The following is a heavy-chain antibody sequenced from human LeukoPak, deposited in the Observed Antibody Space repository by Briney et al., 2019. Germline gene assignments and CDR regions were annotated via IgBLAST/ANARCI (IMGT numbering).Heavy chain of an antibody. CDR1: GGSISSYY. J-gene: IGHJ5*02. CDR2: FYYSGST. D-gene: IGHD6-13*01. Sequence: SETLSLTCTVCGGSISSYYWSWIRQPPGKGLEWIGYFYYSGSTNYNPSLKSRVTISVDTSKNQFSLKLSSVTAADTAVYYCARGGLSSRAPTYNWFDPWGQGTLVTVSS. V-gene: IGHV4-59*01. CDR3: ARGGLSSRAPTYNWFDP.